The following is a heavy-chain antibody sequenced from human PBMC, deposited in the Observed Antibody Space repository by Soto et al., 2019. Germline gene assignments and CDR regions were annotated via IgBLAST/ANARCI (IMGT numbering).Heavy chain of an antibody. CDR2: ISYSGTTT. CDR3: AKRFTLFGEVNLPPDFDY. Sequence: EVQLLESGGGLVQPEGSLRLSCAASGFTFSSHAMSWVRQAPGKGLEWVSAISYSGTTTYYAESVKGRFTISRDNSNTTLYLQMNSLRVEDTAIYYCAKRFTLFGEVNLPPDFDYWCQGTLVTVSS. J-gene: IGHJ4*02. V-gene: IGHV3-23*01. CDR1: GFTFSSHA. D-gene: IGHD3-3*01.